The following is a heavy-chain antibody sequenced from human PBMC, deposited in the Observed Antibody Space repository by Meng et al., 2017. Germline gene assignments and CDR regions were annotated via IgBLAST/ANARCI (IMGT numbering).Heavy chain of an antibody. CDR3: ARDRRTSDYASAFGI. V-gene: IGHV3-21*01. CDR2: ISSSSSYI. D-gene: IGHD4-17*01. Sequence: GESLKISCAASGFTFSSYSMNWVRQAPGKGLEWVSSISSSSSYIYYADSVKGRFTISRDNAKNSLYLQMNSLRAEDTAVYYCARDRRTSDYASAFGIWGQATMVTVSS. J-gene: IGHJ3*02. CDR1: GFTFSSYS.